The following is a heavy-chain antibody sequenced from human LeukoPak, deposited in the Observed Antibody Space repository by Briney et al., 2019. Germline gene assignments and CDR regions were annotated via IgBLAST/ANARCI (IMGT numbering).Heavy chain of an antibody. Sequence: GGSLRLSCEASGFTFDDYGMSWVRQPPGKGLEWVSAISGSGGSTYYADSVKGRFTISRDNSKNTLFLQMNSLRAEDTAVYYCAKDRLSGSYSNFDYWGQGTLVTVSS. J-gene: IGHJ4*02. CDR3: AKDRLSGSYSNFDY. CDR1: GFTFDDYG. CDR2: ISGSGGST. V-gene: IGHV3-23*01. D-gene: IGHD1-26*01.